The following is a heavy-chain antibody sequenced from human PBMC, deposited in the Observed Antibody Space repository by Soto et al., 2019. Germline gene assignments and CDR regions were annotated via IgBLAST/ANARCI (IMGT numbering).Heavy chain of an antibody. D-gene: IGHD1-1*01. CDR1: GFTFSSYA. CDR2: ISDSGGGT. Sequence: GGALRLSCAAFGFTFSSYAMSWVRQAPGKGLEWVSAISDSGGGTYYADSVKGRFTISRDNSKNTLYLQMNSLRAEDTAVYYCVKGNSGRYYYGMDVWGQGTTVTVSS. CDR3: VKGNSGRYYYGMDV. V-gene: IGHV3-23*01. J-gene: IGHJ6*02.